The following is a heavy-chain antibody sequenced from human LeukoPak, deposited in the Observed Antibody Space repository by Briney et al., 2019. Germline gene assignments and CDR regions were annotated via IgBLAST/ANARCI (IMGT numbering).Heavy chain of an antibody. J-gene: IGHJ4*02. CDR3: ARADFSSWYDY. D-gene: IGHD6-13*01. CDR2: IYYSGST. Sequence: SETLSLTCTVSGGSISSYYWSWIRQPPGKGLEWIGYIYYSGSTNYNPSLKSRVTMSVDTSKNQFSLKLSSVTAADTAVYYCARADFSSWYDYWGQGTLVTVSS. V-gene: IGHV4-59*12. CDR1: GGSISSYY.